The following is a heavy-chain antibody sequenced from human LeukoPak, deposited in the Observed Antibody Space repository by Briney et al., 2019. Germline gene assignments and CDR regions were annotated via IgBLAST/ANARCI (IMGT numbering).Heavy chain of an antibody. J-gene: IGHJ4*02. CDR2: ISWNSGSI. CDR3: AKDAEPTYTYGKIDY. V-gene: IGHV3-9*01. D-gene: IGHD5-18*01. CDR1: GFTFDYYG. Sequence: GRSLRLSCAASGFTFDYYGMHWVRQAPGKGLEWVSGISWNSGSIGYADSVKGRFTISRDNAKNSLYLQMNSLRAEDTALYYCAKDAEPTYTYGKIDYWGQGTLVTVPS.